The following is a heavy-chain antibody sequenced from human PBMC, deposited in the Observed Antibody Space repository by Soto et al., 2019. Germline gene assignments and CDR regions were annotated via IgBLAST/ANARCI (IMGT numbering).Heavy chain of an antibody. CDR1: GGSLNNYY. Sequence: QLQLQESGPGLVKPSETLSLTCTVSGGSLNNYYWTWIRHSPGKGLEWIGYVTYSGTADYSPSFQSRFTISRDISKNQFSLKVTSVTAADTAIYYCARLKVHDSGSYYYNDYWGQGAVVTVSS. CDR2: VTYSGTA. D-gene: IGHD3-22*01. CDR3: ARLKVHDSGSYYYNDY. V-gene: IGHV4-59*08. J-gene: IGHJ4*02.